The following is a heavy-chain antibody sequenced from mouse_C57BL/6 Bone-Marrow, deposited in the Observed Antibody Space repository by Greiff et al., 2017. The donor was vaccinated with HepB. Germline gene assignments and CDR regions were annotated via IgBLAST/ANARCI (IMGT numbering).Heavy chain of an antibody. Sequence: EVQLVESGPGLVKPSQSLSLTCSVTGYSITSGYYWNWIRQFPGNKLEWMGYISYDGSNNYNPSLKNRISITRDTSKNQFFLKLNSVTTEDTATYYCAPGDGHWYFDVWGTGTTVTVSS. CDR2: ISYDGSN. CDR3: APGDGHWYFDV. J-gene: IGHJ1*03. V-gene: IGHV3-6*01. CDR1: GYSITSGYY. D-gene: IGHD2-3*01.